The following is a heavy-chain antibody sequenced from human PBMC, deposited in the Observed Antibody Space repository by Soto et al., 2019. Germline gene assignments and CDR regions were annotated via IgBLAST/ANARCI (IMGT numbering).Heavy chain of an antibody. V-gene: IGHV3-13*04. CDR1: GFTFSKFD. D-gene: IGHD2-15*01. CDR3: ARGQEVGAHFFDS. CDR2: IGISGDT. Sequence: GGSLRLSCEASGFTFSKFDMHWVRQPTGKGLEWVSTIGISGDTYYAVSVKGRFTISRDNAKNSLSLQMNSLRAGDTALYFCARGQEVGAHFFDSWRQRTQVTVSS. J-gene: IGHJ4*02.